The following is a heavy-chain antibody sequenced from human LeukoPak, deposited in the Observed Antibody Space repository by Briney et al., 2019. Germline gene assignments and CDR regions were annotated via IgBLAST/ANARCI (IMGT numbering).Heavy chain of an antibody. CDR3: ARDFGGLRYFDY. CDR1: GFTVSSNY. CDR2: IYSGGST. V-gene: IGHV3-66*02. D-gene: IGHD5-12*01. J-gene: IGHJ4*02. Sequence: GGSLRLSCAASGFTVSSNYMSWVRQAPGVGLQWVSVIYSGGSTYYADSVKGRFTISRDNSKNTLYLQMNSLRAEDTAVYYCARDFGGLRYFDYWGQGTLVTVSS.